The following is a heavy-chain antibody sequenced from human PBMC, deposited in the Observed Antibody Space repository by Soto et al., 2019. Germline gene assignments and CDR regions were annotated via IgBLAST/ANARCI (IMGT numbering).Heavy chain of an antibody. CDR2: VSSGSSYR. CDR3: ARGAYYYDTSGLSY. J-gene: IGHJ4*02. Sequence: PGGSLRLSCASSGFMFSDYYMSWIRQAPGKGLEWVSYVSSGSSYRNYADSVRGRFTISRDNAKNSLYLQMNSLRAEDTAVYYCARGAYYYDTSGLSYWGQGTLVTVSS. D-gene: IGHD3-22*01. V-gene: IGHV3-11*06. CDR1: GFMFSDYY.